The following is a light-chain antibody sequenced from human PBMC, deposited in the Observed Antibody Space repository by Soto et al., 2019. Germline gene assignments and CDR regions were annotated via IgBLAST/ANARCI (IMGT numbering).Light chain of an antibody. CDR3: SSYTHTGILYV. CDR2: DVS. Sequence: QSVFAQPASVSWSARQSVTISCTESISDIGTYNYVSWYQQHSGKAPRLIISDVSDRPSGVSNRFSGSKSGNSASLTISGLQPEDEAHYYCSSYTHTGILYVFGNVTKVTVL. V-gene: IGLV2-14*03. J-gene: IGLJ1*01. CDR1: ISDIGTYNY.